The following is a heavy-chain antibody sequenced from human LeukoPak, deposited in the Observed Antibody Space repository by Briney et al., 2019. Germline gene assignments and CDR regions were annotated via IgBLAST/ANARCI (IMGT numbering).Heavy chain of an antibody. J-gene: IGHJ6*03. CDR1: SGSITNYY. CDR3: ARVRSITMVRGASYYMDV. CDR2: IYYSGST. D-gene: IGHD3-10*01. Sequence: SETLSLTCTVSSGSITNYYWNWIRQPPGKGLEWIGYIYYSGSTNYNPSLKSRVTISVDTSKNQFSLKLSSVTAADTAVYYCARVRSITMVRGASYYMDVWGKGTTVTVSS. V-gene: IGHV4-59*12.